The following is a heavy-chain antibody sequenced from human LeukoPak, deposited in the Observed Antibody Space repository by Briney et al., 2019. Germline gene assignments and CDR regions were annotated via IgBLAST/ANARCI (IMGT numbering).Heavy chain of an antibody. Sequence: GGSLRLSCAASGFTFDNYRMYWVRQAPGKGLEWVSYISSSGTTIYYADSVRGRFTISRDNAKNSLYLHMNSLRAEDTAVYYCAKPPRQYSSSFDYWGQGTLVTVSS. CDR1: GFTFDNYR. D-gene: IGHD6-6*01. CDR2: ISSSGTTI. J-gene: IGHJ4*02. CDR3: AKPPRQYSSSFDY. V-gene: IGHV3-48*01.